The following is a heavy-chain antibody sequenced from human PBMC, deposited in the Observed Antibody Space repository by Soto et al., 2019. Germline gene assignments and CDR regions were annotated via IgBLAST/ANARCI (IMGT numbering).Heavy chain of an antibody. Sequence: PGGSLRLSCAASGFTFSSYGMHWVRQAPGKGLEWVAAISYDGSNKYYADSVKGRFTISRDNSKNTLYLQMNSLRAEDTAVYYCAKEGIAAAGDAFDIWGQGTMVTVSS. V-gene: IGHV3-30*18. CDR2: ISYDGSNK. CDR1: GFTFSSYG. D-gene: IGHD6-13*01. CDR3: AKEGIAAAGDAFDI. J-gene: IGHJ3*02.